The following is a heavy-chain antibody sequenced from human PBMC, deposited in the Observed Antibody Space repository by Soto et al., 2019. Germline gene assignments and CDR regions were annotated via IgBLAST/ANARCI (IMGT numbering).Heavy chain of an antibody. D-gene: IGHD3-10*01. J-gene: IGHJ6*02. CDR1: GYTFTSYG. CDR3: ASEFPLMVRGVKHYGMDV. Sequence: ASVKVSCKASGYTFTSYGISWVRQAPGQGLEWMGWISAYNGNTNYAQKLQGRVTMTTDTSTSTAYMELRSLRSDDTAVYYCASEFPLMVRGVKHYGMDVWGQGTTVTVSS. V-gene: IGHV1-18*01. CDR2: ISAYNGNT.